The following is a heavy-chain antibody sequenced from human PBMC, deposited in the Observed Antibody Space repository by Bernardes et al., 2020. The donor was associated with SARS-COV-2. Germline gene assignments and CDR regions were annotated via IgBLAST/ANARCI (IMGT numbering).Heavy chain of an antibody. Sequence: GGSLRLSCAASGFTLGDYYMHWIRQGPGKGLVWVAHVNTDGRRTMYADSVKGRFTISRDNAKNTVYLQMTSLRAEDTAVYYCARDRPHSWFDPWGQGTLVTVSS. CDR2: VNTDGRRT. CDR3: ARDRPHSWFDP. CDR1: GFTLGDYY. V-gene: IGHV3-74*03. J-gene: IGHJ5*02.